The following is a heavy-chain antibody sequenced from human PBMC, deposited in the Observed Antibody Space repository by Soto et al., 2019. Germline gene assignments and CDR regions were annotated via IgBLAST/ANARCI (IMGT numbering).Heavy chain of an antibody. CDR3: AREGRRPGTSLTRGMDV. J-gene: IGHJ6*02. CDR1: GYTFTGYY. D-gene: IGHD2-2*01. CDR2: INPNSGGT. V-gene: IGHV1-2*04. Sequence: ASVKVSCKASGYTFTGYYMHWVRQAPGQGLEWMGWINPNSGGTNYAQKFQGWVTMTRDTSISTAYMELGRLRSDDTAVYYCAREGRRPGTSLTRGMDVWGQGTTVTVSS.